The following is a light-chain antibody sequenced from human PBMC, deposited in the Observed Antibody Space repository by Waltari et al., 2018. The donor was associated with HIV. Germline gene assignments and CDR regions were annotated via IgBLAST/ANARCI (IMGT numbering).Light chain of an antibody. CDR3: QSADSSGTYRRV. CDR2: KDS. CDR1: ALPKQY. J-gene: IGLJ2*01. V-gene: IGLV3-25*03. Sequence: SYELTQPPSVSVSPGQTARITCSGDALPKQYAYWYQQKPGQAPVLGLYKDSERPSGIPERFSGSSSGTTVTLTISGVQAEDEADYYCQSADSSGTYRRVFGGGTKLTVL.